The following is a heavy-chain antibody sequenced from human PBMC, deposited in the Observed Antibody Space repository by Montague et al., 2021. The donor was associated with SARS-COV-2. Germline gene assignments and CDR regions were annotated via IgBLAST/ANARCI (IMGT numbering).Heavy chain of an antibody. J-gene: IGHJ4*02. D-gene: IGHD4/OR15-4a*01. CDR1: GGSISSSNW. CDR2: IHHSGST. V-gene: IGHV4-4*02. CDR3: ARGGYGGWTGYYFDY. Sequence: HSLIYAVSGGSISSSNWWSWVRQPPGKGLEWIGEIHHSGSTNYNPSLKSRVTMSVDRSKNHFSLRLSSVTAADTAMYYCARGGYGGWTGYYFDYWGQGTLVTVSS.